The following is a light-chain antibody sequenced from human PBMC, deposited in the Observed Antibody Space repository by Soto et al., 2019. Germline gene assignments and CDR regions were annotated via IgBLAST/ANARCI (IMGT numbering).Light chain of an antibody. Sequence: EIVLTQSPGTLSFSPGERATLSCRASQSVSSSYLAWYQQKPGQAPRLLIYGASSRATGIPDRFSGSGSGTDFTLTISRLEPEDFAVYYCQQYGSSPLWTFGQGTKVDNK. V-gene: IGKV3-20*01. J-gene: IGKJ1*01. CDR1: QSVSSSY. CDR3: QQYGSSPLWT. CDR2: GAS.